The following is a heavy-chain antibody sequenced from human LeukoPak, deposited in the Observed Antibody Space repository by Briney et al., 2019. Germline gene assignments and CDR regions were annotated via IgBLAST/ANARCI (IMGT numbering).Heavy chain of an antibody. J-gene: IGHJ4*02. CDR3: ARSGRLGYCSGGSCFRWDY. Sequence: GESLKISCKVSGYSFTNYWIGWVRQMPGKRLEWMGIIYPDDSDTKYSPSFQGQVTISADKSITTAYLQWSSLKASDTAMYYCARSGRLGYCSGGSCFRWDYWGQGTLVSVSS. CDR1: GYSFTNYW. V-gene: IGHV5-51*01. CDR2: IYPDDSDT. D-gene: IGHD2-15*01.